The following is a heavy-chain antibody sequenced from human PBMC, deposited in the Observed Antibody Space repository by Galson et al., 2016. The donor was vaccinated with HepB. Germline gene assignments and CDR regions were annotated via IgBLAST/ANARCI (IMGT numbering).Heavy chain of an antibody. J-gene: IGHJ6*02. CDR3: AKGALQGGYYGFDV. Sequence: SLSLSCAASEFTCNAYGMIWVRQAPGKWLEWASLIGATGGTTYYADSVKGRFTISRDNSKNTLYLQTNSLRAEDTAVYYCAKGALQGGYYGFDVWGQGTPVTVSS. CDR2: IGATGGTT. D-gene: IGHD1-26*01. V-gene: IGHV3-23*01. CDR1: EFTCNAYG.